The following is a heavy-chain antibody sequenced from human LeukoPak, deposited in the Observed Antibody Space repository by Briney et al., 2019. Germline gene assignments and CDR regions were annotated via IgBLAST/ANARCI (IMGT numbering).Heavy chain of an antibody. CDR1: GGSISSGSYY. V-gene: IGHV4-61*02. Sequence: SETLSLTCTVSGGSISSGSYYWGWIRQHAGKGLEWIGRIYTSGSTNYNPSLKSRVTISVDTSKNQFSLKLSSVTAADTAVYYCARGGSSGWYDFDYWGQGTLVTVSS. J-gene: IGHJ4*02. CDR3: ARGGSSGWYDFDY. D-gene: IGHD6-19*01. CDR2: IYTSGST.